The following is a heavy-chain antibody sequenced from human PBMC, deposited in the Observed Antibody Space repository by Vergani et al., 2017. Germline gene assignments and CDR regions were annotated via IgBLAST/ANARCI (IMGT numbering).Heavy chain of an antibody. CDR3: ARGDCSGGSCYSDYCYYGMDV. J-gene: IGHJ6*02. CDR1: GGTFSSYT. V-gene: IGHV1-69*02. Sequence: QVQLVQSGAEVKQPGSSVKVSCKASGGTFSSYTISWVRQAPGQGLEWMGRIIPILGIANYAQKFQGRVTITADKSTITAYMELSSLRSEDTAVYYCARGDCSGGSCYSDYCYYGMDVWGQGTTVTVSS. D-gene: IGHD2-15*01. CDR2: IIPILGIA.